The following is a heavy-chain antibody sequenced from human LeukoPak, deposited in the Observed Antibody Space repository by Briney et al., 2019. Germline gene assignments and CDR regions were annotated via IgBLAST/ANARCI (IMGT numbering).Heavy chain of an antibody. J-gene: IGHJ5*02. CDR2: INPSGGTT. V-gene: IGHV1-46*01. CDR3: AREGSDSSGYLNH. CDR1: GYTFTSYH. Sequence: ASVKVSCKASGYTFTSYHMHWVRQAPGQGLEWMGIINPSGGTTNYAQKFRGRVTMTRDMSTSTVYMELSSLRSEDTAVYYCAREGSDSSGYLNHWGQGTLVTVSS. D-gene: IGHD3-22*01.